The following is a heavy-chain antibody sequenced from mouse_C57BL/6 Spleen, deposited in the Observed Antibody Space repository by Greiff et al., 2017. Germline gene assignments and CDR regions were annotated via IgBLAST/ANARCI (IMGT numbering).Heavy chain of an antibody. CDR1: GYAFSSSW. V-gene: IGHV1-82*01. Sequence: QVQLKQSGPELVKPGASVKISCKASGYAFSSSWMNWVKQRPGKGLEWIGRIYPGDGDTNYNGKFKGKATLTADKSSSTAYMQLSSLTSEDSAVYFCAKEGGYDGYLDYWGQGTTLTVSS. CDR3: AKEGGYDGYLDY. J-gene: IGHJ2*01. D-gene: IGHD2-3*01. CDR2: IYPGDGDT.